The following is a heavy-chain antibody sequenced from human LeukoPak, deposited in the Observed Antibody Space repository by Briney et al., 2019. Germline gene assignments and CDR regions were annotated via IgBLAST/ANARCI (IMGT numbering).Heavy chain of an antibody. J-gene: IGHJ3*02. CDR3: ARDPSTTVGVAFDI. Sequence: GGSLRLSCAASEFTFSSYSMNWVRQAPGKGLEWVSYITNSGNSKSYADSVKGRFTISRDNTKNSLYLQMNGLRAEDTAVYYCARDPSTTVGVAFDIWGQGTVVTVSS. CDR2: ITNSGNSK. V-gene: IGHV3-48*01. D-gene: IGHD4-23*01. CDR1: EFTFSSYS.